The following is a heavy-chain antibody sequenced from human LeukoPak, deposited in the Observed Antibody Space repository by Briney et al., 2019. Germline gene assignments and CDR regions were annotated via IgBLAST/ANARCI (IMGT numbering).Heavy chain of an antibody. V-gene: IGHV1-69*13. CDR3: ARLCWGNQLAGFDS. D-gene: IGHD3-10*02. CDR1: GGTFSSYA. CDR2: IIPIFGTA. Sequence: SVNVSCKASGGTFSSYAISWVRQAPGQGLEWMGGIIPIFGTANYAQKFQGRVTITADESTSTAYMELSSLRSEDTAVYYCARLCWGNQLAGFDSWGQGTLVTVSS. J-gene: IGHJ4*02.